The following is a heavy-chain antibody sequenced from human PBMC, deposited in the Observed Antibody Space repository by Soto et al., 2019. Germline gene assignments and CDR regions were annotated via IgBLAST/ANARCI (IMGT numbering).Heavy chain of an antibody. Sequence: QVQLVQSGAEVKKPGASVKVSCKASGYTFTSYDINWVRQATGQGLEWMGWMNPNSGNTGYAQKFQGRVTMTRTTSISTAYMVLSSLRSEATAVYYCASPARNYDFWSGYSFDIWGQGTMVTVSS. CDR3: ASPARNYDFWSGYSFDI. D-gene: IGHD3-3*01. J-gene: IGHJ3*02. CDR1: GYTFTSYD. CDR2: MNPNSGNT. V-gene: IGHV1-8*01.